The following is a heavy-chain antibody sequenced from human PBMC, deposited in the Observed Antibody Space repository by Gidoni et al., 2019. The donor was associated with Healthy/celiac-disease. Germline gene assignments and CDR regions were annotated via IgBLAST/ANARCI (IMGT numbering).Heavy chain of an antibody. Sequence: EVQLLESGGGLVQPGGSLRLSCAASGFPFSSYAMSWVRQAPGKGLEWVSAISGSGGSTYYADSVKGRFTISRDNSKNTLYLQMNSLRAEDTAVYYCAKDLRDVVVVAASTASIFDYWGQGTLVTVSS. CDR3: AKDLRDVVVVAASTASIFDY. CDR2: ISGSGGST. D-gene: IGHD2-15*01. CDR1: GFPFSSYA. J-gene: IGHJ4*02. V-gene: IGHV3-23*01.